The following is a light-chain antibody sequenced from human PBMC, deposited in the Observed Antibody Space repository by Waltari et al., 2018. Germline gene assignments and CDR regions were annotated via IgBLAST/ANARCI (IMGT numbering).Light chain of an antibody. Sequence: ETMMTQSPDTLSVSPGERATLSCRASQSISSNLAWYQQKPGQAPRLLIFGVSTSATVIPARFSCSGSGTEFTLTISSLESEDFGIYYCQQYNNWPPEMYTFGQGTKLEI. J-gene: IGKJ2*01. CDR3: QQYNNWPPEMYT. V-gene: IGKV3D-15*01. CDR1: QSISSN. CDR2: GVS.